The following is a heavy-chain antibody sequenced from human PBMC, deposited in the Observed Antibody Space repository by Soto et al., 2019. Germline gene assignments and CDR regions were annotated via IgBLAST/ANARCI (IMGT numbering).Heavy chain of an antibody. CDR3: ARDGDDILTGSPAPTLDY. J-gene: IGHJ4*02. D-gene: IGHD3-9*01. V-gene: IGHV3-7*01. Sequence: EVQLVESGGGLVQPGGSLRLSCAASGFTFSSYWMSWVRQAPGKGLEWVANIKQDGSEKYYVDSVKGRFTISRDNAKNSLYLQMNSLSAEVTAVYYCARDGDDILTGSPAPTLDYWGQGTLVTVSS. CDR2: IKQDGSEK. CDR1: GFTFSSYW.